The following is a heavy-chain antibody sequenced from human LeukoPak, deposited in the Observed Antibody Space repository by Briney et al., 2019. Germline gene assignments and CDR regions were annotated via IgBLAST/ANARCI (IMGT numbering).Heavy chain of an antibody. CDR2: ISGRGGST. J-gene: IGHJ6*03. D-gene: IGHD2-2*01. V-gene: IGHV3-23*01. Sequence: PGGSLRLSCAASGFTFSSYAMSWVRQAPGKGLEWVSSISGRGGSTYYADSVKGRFTISRDNSKNTLYLQMNSLRAEDTAVYYCARSEADIVVVPAAMAYYYYYMDVWGKGTTVTVSS. CDR3: ARSEADIVVVPAAMAYYYYYMDV. CDR1: GFTFSSYA.